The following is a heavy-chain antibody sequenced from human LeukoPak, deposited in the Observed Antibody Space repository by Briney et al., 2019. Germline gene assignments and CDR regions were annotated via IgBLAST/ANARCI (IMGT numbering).Heavy chain of an antibody. J-gene: IGHJ4*02. CDR2: ISGLSSYT. D-gene: IGHD3-16*01. V-gene: IGHV3-21*01. CDR3: GRAFPPLRTSSAGDL. CDR1: GFTFSDYD. Sequence: GGSLRLSCSASGFTFSDYDMNWVRQAPGKGLEWVSSISGLSSYTYYGESVKGRFSISRDNAKNSLYLQMNSLGAKDTATYYCGRAFPPLRTSSAGDLWGQGILVTVSS.